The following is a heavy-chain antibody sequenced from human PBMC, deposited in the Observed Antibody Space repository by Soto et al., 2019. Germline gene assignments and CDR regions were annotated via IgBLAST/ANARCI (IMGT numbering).Heavy chain of an antibody. CDR1: GGTFSSYA. V-gene: IGHV1-69*13. CDR2: IIPIFGTA. J-gene: IGHJ5*02. Sequence: SVKVSCKASGGTFSSYAISWVRQAPGQGLEWMGGIIPIFGTANYAQKFQGRVTITADESTSTAYMELSSLRSEDTAVYYCARARGYYYDSSGPLASWFDPWGQGTLVTVSS. D-gene: IGHD3-22*01. CDR3: ARARGYYYDSSGPLASWFDP.